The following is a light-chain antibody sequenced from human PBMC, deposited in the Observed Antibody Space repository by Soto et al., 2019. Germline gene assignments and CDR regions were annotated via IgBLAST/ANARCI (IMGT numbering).Light chain of an antibody. CDR1: SSDVGGYNY. CDR3: SSYVGSNNLYV. V-gene: IGLV2-8*01. Sequence: QSVLTQPPSASGSPGQSVTISCTGTSSDVGGYNYVSWYQQHPGKAPKLIIYEVSKRPSGVPDRFSGSKSGNTASLTVPGLQAEDEADYYCSSYVGSNNLYVFGTGTKVTVL. CDR2: EVS. J-gene: IGLJ1*01.